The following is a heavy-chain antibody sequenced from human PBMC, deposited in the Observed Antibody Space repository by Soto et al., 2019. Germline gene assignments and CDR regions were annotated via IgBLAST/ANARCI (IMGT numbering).Heavy chain of an antibody. CDR1: GGTFSSYA. V-gene: IGHV1-69*13. J-gene: IGHJ3*02. D-gene: IGHD3-22*01. CDR2: IIPIFGTA. CDR3: ARDPLTYYYDSSGWASGAFDI. Sequence: SVKVSCKASGGTFSSYAISWVRQAPGQGLEWMGGIIPIFGTANYAQKFQGRVTITADESTSTAYIELSSLRSEDTAVYYCARDPLTYYYDSSGWASGAFDIWGQGTMVTVS.